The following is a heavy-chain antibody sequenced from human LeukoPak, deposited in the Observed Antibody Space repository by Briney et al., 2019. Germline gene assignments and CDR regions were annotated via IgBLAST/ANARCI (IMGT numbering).Heavy chain of an antibody. J-gene: IGHJ1*01. Sequence: GGSLRLSCAASGFPFANHAMSWVRQPPGKGLEWVSAINGNTYYADSVRGRFTISRDNSKNTLYLQMNSLRAEDTAVYYCARSMIPTRWEYFQHWGQGTLVTVSS. CDR2: INGNT. CDR1: GFPFANHA. V-gene: IGHV3-23*01. CDR3: ARSMIPTRWEYFQH. D-gene: IGHD3-22*01.